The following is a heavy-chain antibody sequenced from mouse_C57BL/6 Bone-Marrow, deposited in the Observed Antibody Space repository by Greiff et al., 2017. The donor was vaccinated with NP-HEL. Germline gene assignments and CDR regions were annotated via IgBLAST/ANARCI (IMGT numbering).Heavy chain of an antibody. V-gene: IGHV1-20*01. CDR2: INPYNGDT. CDR3: ARFWDWYAMDY. J-gene: IGHJ4*01. Sequence: VQLKESGPELVKPGDSVKISCKASGYSFTGYFMNWVMQSHGKSLEWIGRINPYNGDTFYNQKFKGKATLTVDKSSSTAHMELRSLTSEDSAVYYCARFWDWYAMDYWGQGTSVTVSS. D-gene: IGHD4-1*01. CDR1: GYSFTGYF.